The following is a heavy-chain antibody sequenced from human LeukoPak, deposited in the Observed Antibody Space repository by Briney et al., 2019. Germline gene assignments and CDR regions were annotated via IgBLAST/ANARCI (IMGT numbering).Heavy chain of an antibody. J-gene: IGHJ3*02. CDR1: DYSISSGYY. CDR2: MYHSGDT. D-gene: IGHD3-10*01. Sequence: SETLSLTCVVSDYSISSGYYWGWIRQPPGKGLEWIGSMYHSGDTYYNPSLKSRVTMSVDTSKNQFSLKLSSVTAADTAVYYCARYTPPRFGERADAFDIWGQGTMVTVSS. V-gene: IGHV4-38-2*01. CDR3: ARYTPPRFGERADAFDI.